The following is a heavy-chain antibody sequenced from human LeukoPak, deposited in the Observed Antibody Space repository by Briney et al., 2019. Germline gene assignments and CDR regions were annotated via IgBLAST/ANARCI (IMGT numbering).Heavy chain of an antibody. D-gene: IGHD5-18*01. CDR1: GFTFSTYA. Sequence: PGGSLRLSCAASGFTFSTYAMSWVRQAPGKGLEWVSTISGSGSNTYFVDSVKGRFTISRDNSKNTQYLQMNSLRAEDTAVYYCAKRSYGYCDYWGQGTLVTVSS. CDR2: ISGSGSNT. J-gene: IGHJ4*02. V-gene: IGHV3-23*01. CDR3: AKRSYGYCDY.